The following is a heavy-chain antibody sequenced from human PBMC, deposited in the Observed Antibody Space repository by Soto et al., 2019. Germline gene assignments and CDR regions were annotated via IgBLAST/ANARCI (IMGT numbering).Heavy chain of an antibody. CDR1: GLTFSSYW. V-gene: IGHV3-74*01. CDR3: AREAWYDAFDI. J-gene: IGHJ3*02. Sequence: EVQLVESGGGLVQPGGSLRLSCAASGLTFSSYWMHWVRQAPGKGLVWVSRIKTDGSSTSYADSVKGRFTISRDNAKNTLYLQMNSLTVEDTAVDYCAREAWYDAFDIWGQGTMVTVSS. CDR2: IKTDGSST. D-gene: IGHD2-15*01.